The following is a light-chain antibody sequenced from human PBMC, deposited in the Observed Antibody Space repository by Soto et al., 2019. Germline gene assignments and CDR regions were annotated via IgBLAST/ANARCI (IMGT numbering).Light chain of an antibody. CDR1: SSDVGAYNY. CDR2: EGT. CDR3: CSYAGSSLHV. Sequence: QSVLTQRVSVSVSPGQTSTISCSGTSSDVGAYNYVSWDQQHPVKAPKLMIYEGTTRPPGGSNRFSGSKSGNTASRTTSGLQAEDEADYYCCSYAGSSLHVFATGTKATVL. J-gene: IGLJ1*01. V-gene: IGLV2-23*01.